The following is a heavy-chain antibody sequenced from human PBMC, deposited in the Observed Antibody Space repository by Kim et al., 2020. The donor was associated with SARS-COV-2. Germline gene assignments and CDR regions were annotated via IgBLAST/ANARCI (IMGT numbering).Heavy chain of an antibody. V-gene: IGHV3-30-3*01. CDR1: GFTFSSYA. CDR3: ARGRGGSYYYGMDV. Sequence: GGSLRLSCAASGFTFSSYAMHWVRQAPGKGLEWVAVISYDGSNKYYADSVKGRFTISRDNSKNTRYLQMNSQRAEDTAVYYCARGRGGSYYYGMDVWGQGTTVTVSS. D-gene: IGHD1-26*01. CDR2: ISYDGSNK. J-gene: IGHJ6*02.